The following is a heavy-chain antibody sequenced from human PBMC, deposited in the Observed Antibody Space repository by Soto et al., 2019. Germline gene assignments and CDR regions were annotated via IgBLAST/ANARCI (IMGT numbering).Heavy chain of an antibody. D-gene: IGHD2-15*01. CDR3: AKDSLYSNYYYYGMDV. V-gene: IGHV3-30*18. Sequence: GGLLRLSCAASGFTFSSYCMHWVRQAPGKGLEWVAVISYDGSNKYYADSVKGRFTISRDNSKNTLYLQMNSLRAEDTAVYYCAKDSLYSNYYYYGMDVWGQGTTVTVSS. CDR2: ISYDGSNK. CDR1: GFTFSSYC. J-gene: IGHJ6*02.